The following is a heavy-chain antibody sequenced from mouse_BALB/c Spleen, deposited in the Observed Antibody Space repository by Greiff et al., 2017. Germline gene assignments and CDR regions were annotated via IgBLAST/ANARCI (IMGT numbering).Heavy chain of an antibody. V-gene: IGHV5-6*01. CDR3: ARALYGYAWFAY. Sequence: EVQVVESGGGLVQPGGSLKLSCAASGFTFSSYTMSWVRQTPEKRLEWVATISDGGSYTYYPDSVKGRFTISRDNAKNNLYLQMSSLKSEDTAMYYCARALYGYAWFAYWGQGTLVTVSA. D-gene: IGHD2-2*01. J-gene: IGHJ3*01. CDR2: ISDGGSYT. CDR1: GFTFSSYT.